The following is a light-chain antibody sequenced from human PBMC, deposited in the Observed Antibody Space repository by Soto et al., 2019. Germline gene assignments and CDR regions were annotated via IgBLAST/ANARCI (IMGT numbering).Light chain of an antibody. Sequence: DIQMTQSPSSVSASIGDRVTITCRARQHISTWLVWYQQKAGKAPQLLIYAASSLQSRVPSRFSGSGSGTYFTVTTSSLQPDESATYYWQQANTFPFTFGQGTRLEI. CDR1: QHISTW. CDR2: AAS. J-gene: IGKJ2*01. V-gene: IGKV1-12*01. CDR3: QQANTFPFT.